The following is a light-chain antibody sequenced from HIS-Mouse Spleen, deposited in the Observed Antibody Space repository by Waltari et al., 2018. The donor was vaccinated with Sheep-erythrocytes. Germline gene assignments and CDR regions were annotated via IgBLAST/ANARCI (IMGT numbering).Light chain of an antibody. CDR2: GAA. CDR3: QQYNNWPPGT. CDR1: QSVSSN. Sequence: EIVMTQSQATLSVSPGERATLSCRASQSVSSNLAWYQQKPGQAPRLLIYGAATRATGIPARFSGSGSGTEFTLPISSMQSEDFAVYYCQQYNNWPPGTFGQGTKLEIK. V-gene: IGKV3-15*01. J-gene: IGKJ2*02.